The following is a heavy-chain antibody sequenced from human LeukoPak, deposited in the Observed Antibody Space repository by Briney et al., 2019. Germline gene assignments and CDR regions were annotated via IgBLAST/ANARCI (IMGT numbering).Heavy chain of an antibody. J-gene: IGHJ5*02. V-gene: IGHV3-23*01. Sequence: HPGESLRLSCAASGFGFSNYAMGWVRQSPGKGLEWVSAMSNSGGTSYYADSVKGRFTISRDNSKNTLYLQLNGLRAEDTAIYYCTKGSPPYSGSRNWFDTWGQGTLVTVSS. D-gene: IGHD6-13*01. CDR3: TKGSPPYSGSRNWFDT. CDR2: MSNSGGTS. CDR1: GFGFSNYA.